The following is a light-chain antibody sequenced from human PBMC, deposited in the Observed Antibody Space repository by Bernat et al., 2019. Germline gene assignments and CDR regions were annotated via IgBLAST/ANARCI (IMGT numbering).Light chain of an antibody. J-gene: IGKJ4*01. CDR1: ESLLHSNGKTF. V-gene: IGKV2D-29*01. CDR3: MQSIQLPHT. Sequence: DIVMTQTPLSLSVTPGQPASISCKSSESLLHSNGKTFLSWYLQKAGQPPQVLIYEVSNRFSGVPKGFSGSGSGTDFTLKISRVGAGDVGVCYCMQSIQLPHTFGGGTRLEIK. CDR2: EVS.